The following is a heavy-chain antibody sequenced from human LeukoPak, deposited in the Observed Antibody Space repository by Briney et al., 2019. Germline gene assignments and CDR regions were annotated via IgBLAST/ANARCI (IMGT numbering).Heavy chain of an antibody. CDR2: ISGGGST. V-gene: IGHV3-23*01. CDR1: GFTFTSYS. CDR3: AKGGKWDVTPFDY. Sequence: GGSLRLSCAASGFTFTSYSMNWVRQAPGKGLEWVSTISGGGSTYYADSVKGRFTISRDNSKNTLYLQVDSLRAEDTAVYYCAKGGKWDVTPFDYWGQGTLVTVSS. D-gene: IGHD1-26*01. J-gene: IGHJ4*02.